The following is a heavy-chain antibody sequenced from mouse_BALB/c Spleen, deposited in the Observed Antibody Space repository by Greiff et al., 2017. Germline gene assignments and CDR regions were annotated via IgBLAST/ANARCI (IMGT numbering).Heavy chain of an antibody. D-gene: IGHD2-4*01. V-gene: IGHV1-39*01. Sequence: VQLQQSGPELEKPGASVKISCKASGYSFTGYNMNWVKQSNGKSLEWIGNIDPYYGGTSYNQKFKGKATLTVDKSSSTAYMQLKSLTSEDSAVYYCNAGLRRQGYYAMDYWGQGTSVTVSS. J-gene: IGHJ4*01. CDR3: NAGLRRQGYYAMDY. CDR1: GYSFTGYN. CDR2: IDPYYGGT.